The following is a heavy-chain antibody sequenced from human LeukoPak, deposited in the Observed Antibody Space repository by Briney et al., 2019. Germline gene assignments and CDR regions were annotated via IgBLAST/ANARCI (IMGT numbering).Heavy chain of an antibody. J-gene: IGHJ4*02. CDR3: ASDSGLSSSLRLDS. D-gene: IGHD6-13*01. V-gene: IGHV4-38-2*01. CDR2: IRHGGNT. Sequence: SETLSLTCAVSGFSISSGYWWAWIRQPPGKGLEWIGSIRHGGNTYYNPSLKSRVTISVDTSKKQFSLKLSSVTAADTAVYYCASDSGLSSSLRLDSWGQGTLVTVSS. CDR1: GFSISSGYW.